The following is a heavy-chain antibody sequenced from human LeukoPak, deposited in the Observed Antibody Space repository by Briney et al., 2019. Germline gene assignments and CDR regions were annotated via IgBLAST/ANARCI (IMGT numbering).Heavy chain of an antibody. Sequence: GGSLRLSCAASGFTFSSYAMSWVRQAPEKGLEWVSTISGSGGGTYYADSVKGRFTISRDDSKNTLYLQMNSLRAEDTAVYYCATPGSRIAVVQNYFQHWGQGTLVTVSS. CDR1: GFTFSSYA. J-gene: IGHJ1*01. D-gene: IGHD3-22*01. V-gene: IGHV3-23*01. CDR3: ATPGSRIAVVQNYFQH. CDR2: ISGSGGGT.